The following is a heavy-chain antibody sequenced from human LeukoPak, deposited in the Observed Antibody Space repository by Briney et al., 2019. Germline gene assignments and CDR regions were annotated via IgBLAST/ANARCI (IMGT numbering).Heavy chain of an antibody. J-gene: IGHJ4*02. CDR1: GGTFSSYA. D-gene: IGHD2-15*01. CDR2: ISAYNGNT. CDR3: ARTRATQVD. V-gene: IGHV1-18*01. Sequence: GASVKVSCKASGGTFSSYAISWVRQAPGQGLEWMGWISAYNGNTNYAQKLQGRVTVTTDTSTSTAYMELRSLRSDDTAVYYCARTRATQVDWGQGTLVTVSS.